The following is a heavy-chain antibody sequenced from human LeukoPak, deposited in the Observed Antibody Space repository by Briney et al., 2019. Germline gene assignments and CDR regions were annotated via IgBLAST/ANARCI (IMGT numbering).Heavy chain of an antibody. J-gene: IGHJ4*02. CDR2: IGRGGTT. V-gene: IGHV3-23*01. CDR3: AKGYCTNTGCSAGY. CDR1: GFTFSSYD. Sequence: PGGSLRLSCAASGFTFSSYDMSWVRQAPGKGLEWVSAIGRGGTTYYADSVKGRFTISRDISRNTLYLQMNTLRAGDTALYYCAKGYCTNTGCSAGYWGQGTLVTVSS. D-gene: IGHD2-2*01.